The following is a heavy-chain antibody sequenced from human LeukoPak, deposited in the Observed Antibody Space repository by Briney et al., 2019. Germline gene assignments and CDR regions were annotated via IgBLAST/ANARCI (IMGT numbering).Heavy chain of an antibody. V-gene: IGHV3-7*03. J-gene: IGHJ4*02. CDR3: AKGTKPVMTIPDY. CDR2: IKKDGSET. CDR1: GFTFSTSW. Sequence: PGGSLRLSCAASGFTFSTSWMSWVRQVPGKGLEWVANIKKDGSETYYVDSVKGRFTISRDNAKNSLSLQMNSLRAEDTAMYYCAKGTKPVMTIPDYWGQGILVTVSS. D-gene: IGHD1/OR15-1a*01.